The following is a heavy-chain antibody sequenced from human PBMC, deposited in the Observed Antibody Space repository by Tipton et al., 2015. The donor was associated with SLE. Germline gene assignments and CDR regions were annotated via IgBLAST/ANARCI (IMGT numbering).Heavy chain of an antibody. CDR2: VIPIFGTA. CDR1: GGTFSSYA. D-gene: IGHD6-6*01. J-gene: IGHJ1*01. CDR3: ARGVKQLVRTEYFQH. Sequence: QLVQSGAEVKKPGSSVKVSCKASGGTFSSYAISWVRQAPGQGLEWMGGVIPIFGTANYAQKFQGRVTITTDESTSTAYMELSSLRSEDTAVYYCARGVKQLVRTEYFQHWGQGTLVTVSS. V-gene: IGHV1-69*05.